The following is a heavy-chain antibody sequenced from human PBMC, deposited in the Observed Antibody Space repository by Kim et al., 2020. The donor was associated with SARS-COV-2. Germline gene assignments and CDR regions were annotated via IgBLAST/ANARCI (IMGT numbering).Heavy chain of an antibody. J-gene: IGHJ4*02. Sequence: YAQKFQGRVTITADESTSTAYMELSSLRSEDTAVYYCASNPDYGDPLDYWGQGTLVTVSS. V-gene: IGHV1-69*01. D-gene: IGHD4-17*01. CDR3: ASNPDYGDPLDY.